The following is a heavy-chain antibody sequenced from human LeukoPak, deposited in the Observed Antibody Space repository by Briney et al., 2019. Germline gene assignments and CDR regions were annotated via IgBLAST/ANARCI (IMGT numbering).Heavy chain of an antibody. V-gene: IGHV3-30*02. Sequence: PGGSLRLSCAASGFTFSSYGMHWVRLAPGKGLEWVAFIRNDGNNKYYADSVKGRFTISRDNSKNTLYLQMNSLRTEDTAVYYCAKFPPVSITLSTTDYWGQGTLVTVSS. J-gene: IGHJ4*02. D-gene: IGHD5/OR15-5a*01. CDR2: IRNDGNNK. CDR3: AKFPPVSITLSTTDY. CDR1: GFTFSSYG.